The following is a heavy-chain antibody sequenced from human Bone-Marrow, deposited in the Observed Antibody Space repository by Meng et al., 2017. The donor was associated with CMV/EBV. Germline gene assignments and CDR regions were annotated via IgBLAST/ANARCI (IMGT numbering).Heavy chain of an antibody. D-gene: IGHD1-1*01. V-gene: IGHV4-39*07. CDR1: GGSISSSSYY. CDR2: IYYSGST. J-gene: IGHJ5*02. CDR3: ARESAQPSVYWFDP. Sequence: SETLSLTCTVSGGSISSSSYYWGWIRQPPGKGLEWIGSIYYSGSTYYNPSLKSRVTISVDTSKNQFSLKLSSVTAADTAVYYCARESAQPSVYWFDPWGQGTLVTVSS.